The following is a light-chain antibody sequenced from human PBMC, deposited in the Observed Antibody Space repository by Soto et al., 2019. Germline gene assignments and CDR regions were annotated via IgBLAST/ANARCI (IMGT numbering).Light chain of an antibody. J-gene: IGKJ3*01. CDR1: QSFRSSY. Sequence: EFVLTQSPGTLSLSPGERATLSCRASQSFRSSYLTWYHQKPGQAPRLLIFGASSRATGTPERISGGGSGSDDSLTINRLEPEDFGVYYCQQYSDSVFTFGPGTTVEIK. V-gene: IGKV3-20*01. CDR2: GAS. CDR3: QQYSDSVFT.